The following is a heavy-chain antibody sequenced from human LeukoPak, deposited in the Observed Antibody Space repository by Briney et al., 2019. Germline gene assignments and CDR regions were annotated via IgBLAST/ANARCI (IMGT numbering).Heavy chain of an antibody. D-gene: IGHD1-26*01. Sequence: GASVKVSCKASGYTFTSYGISWVRQAPGQGLEWMGWMNPNSGNTGCAQKFQGRVTMTRNTSISTAYMELSSLRSEDTAVYYCARDRHSGSYLFDYWGQGTLVTVSS. J-gene: IGHJ4*02. V-gene: IGHV1-8*02. CDR3: ARDRHSGSYLFDY. CDR2: MNPNSGNT. CDR1: GYTFTSYG.